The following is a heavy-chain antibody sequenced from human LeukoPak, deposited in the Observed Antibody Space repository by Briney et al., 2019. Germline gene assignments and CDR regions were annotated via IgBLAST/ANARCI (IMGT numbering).Heavy chain of an antibody. Sequence: SQTLSLTCVISGDSVSSNSAAWNWIRQSPSRGLEWLGRTYYRSKWYNDYVVSVKSRISINPDTSKNQFSLQLNSVTPEDTAVYYCARSRLLEWGNWFDPWGQGTLVTVSS. J-gene: IGHJ5*02. D-gene: IGHD3-3*01. CDR1: GDSVSSNSAA. V-gene: IGHV6-1*01. CDR2: TYYRSKWYN. CDR3: ARSRLLEWGNWFDP.